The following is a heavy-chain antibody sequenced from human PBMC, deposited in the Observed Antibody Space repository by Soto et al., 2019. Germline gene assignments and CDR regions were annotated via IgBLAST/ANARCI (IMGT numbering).Heavy chain of an antibody. J-gene: IGHJ4*02. CDR3: AGGTTITWYGY. D-gene: IGHD1-1*01. CDR1: GFTFSNFA. V-gene: IGHV3-23*01. CDR2: INGSGSRT. Sequence: GSLTLSCPAAGFTFSNFATSWVRQIPGKGLEWVSLINGSGSRTYYANSAKGRFTISRDNYKNAVYLQINGTRPEYTALYYCAGGTTITWYGYWGQGTLVTVSS.